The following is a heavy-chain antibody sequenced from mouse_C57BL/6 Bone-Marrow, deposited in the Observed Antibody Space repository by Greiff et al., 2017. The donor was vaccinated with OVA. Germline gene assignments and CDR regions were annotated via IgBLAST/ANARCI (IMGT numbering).Heavy chain of an antibody. J-gene: IGHJ2*01. CDR2: INPYNGGT. CDR1: GYTFTDYY. V-gene: IGHV1-19*01. Sequence: EVQLQQSGPVLVKPGASVKMSCKASGYTFTDYYMNWVKQSHGKSLEWIGVINPYNGGTSYNQKFKGKATLTVDKSASTAYMELNSLTSEDSAVYYCARGARGGFDYWGQGTTLTVSS. CDR3: ARGARGGFDY.